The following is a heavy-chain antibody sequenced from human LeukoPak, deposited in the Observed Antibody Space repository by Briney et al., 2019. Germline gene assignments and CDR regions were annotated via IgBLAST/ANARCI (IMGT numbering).Heavy chain of an antibody. CDR3: ARTTIGLGDAFDI. CDR2: INPSGGST. J-gene: IGHJ3*02. Sequence: ASVKVSCKASGYTFTSYYMHWVRQAPGQGLEWMGIINPSGGSTSYAQKFQGRVTMTRDTSISTAYMELSRLRSDDTAVYYCARTTIGLGDAFDIWGQGTMVTVSS. CDR1: GYTFTSYY. V-gene: IGHV1-46*01. D-gene: IGHD3-16*01.